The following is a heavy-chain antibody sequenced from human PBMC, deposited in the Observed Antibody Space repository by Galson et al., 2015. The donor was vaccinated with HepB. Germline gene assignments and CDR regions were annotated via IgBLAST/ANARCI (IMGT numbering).Heavy chain of an antibody. CDR2: ISSSSGYR. CDR3: ARIEAYGMDV. D-gene: IGHD2-21*01. CDR1: AFTFSDYY. Sequence: SLRLSCAASAFTFSDYYMTWIRQAPGQGLEWVSYISSSSGYRNYADSVKGRFTISRDNARNSLYLQMNSLRPEDTAVYYCARIEAYGMDVWGQGTTVTVSS. J-gene: IGHJ6*02. V-gene: IGHV3-11*06.